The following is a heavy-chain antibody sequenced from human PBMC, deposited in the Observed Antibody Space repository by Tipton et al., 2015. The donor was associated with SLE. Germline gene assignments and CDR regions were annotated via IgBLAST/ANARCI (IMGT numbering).Heavy chain of an antibody. V-gene: IGHV4-39*07. CDR2: IYHSGTT. Sequence: TLSLTCTVSGGSIRRTSYYWSWIRQPPGKGLEWIGSIYHSGTTYYNPSLKSRVIISVDTSKNKLSLKVTSLTAADTAVYYCAREAYCSGGNCYMMNPRDYYYYGMDVWGQGTTVTVS. CDR3: AREAYCSGGNCYMMNPRDYYYYGMDV. D-gene: IGHD2-15*01. CDR1: GGSIRRTSYY. J-gene: IGHJ6*02.